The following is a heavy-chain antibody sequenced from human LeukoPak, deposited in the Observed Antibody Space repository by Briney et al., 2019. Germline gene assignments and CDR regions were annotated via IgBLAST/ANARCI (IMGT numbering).Heavy chain of an antibody. V-gene: IGHV3-23*01. Sequence: PGGSLRLSCAASGFTFSSFAMSWVRQAPGKGLEWVSAISDDAGSTYHADSVKGRFTISRDNSKNTLYLQMNSLRADDAAVYYCAKRIEYSSASAYFNFGGKGAVVTVSS. CDR3: AKRIEYSSASAYFNF. CDR1: GFTFSSFA. D-gene: IGHD6-6*01. CDR2: ISDDAGST. J-gene: IGHJ4*02.